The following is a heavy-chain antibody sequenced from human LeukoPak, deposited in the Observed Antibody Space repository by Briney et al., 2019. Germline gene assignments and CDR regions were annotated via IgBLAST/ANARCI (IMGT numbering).Heavy chain of an antibody. CDR1: GVTFSDHY. V-gene: IGHV3-11*01. Sequence: PGGSLRLSCAASGVTFSDHYMSWIRQAPGKGLEWVSWIDRSGGTTYSADSVKGRFTISRDNAKNSLYLQMNSLRSEDTAVYFCARGHYGLDNWGQGTLVTVSS. J-gene: IGHJ4*02. D-gene: IGHD4-17*01. CDR2: IDRSGGTT. CDR3: ARGHYGLDN.